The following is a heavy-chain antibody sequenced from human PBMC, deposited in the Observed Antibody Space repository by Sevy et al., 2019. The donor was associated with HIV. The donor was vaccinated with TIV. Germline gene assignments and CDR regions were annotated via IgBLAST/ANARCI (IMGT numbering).Heavy chain of an antibody. J-gene: IGHJ3*02. Sequence: GGSLRLSCAASGFTFSSYAMNWVRQAPGKGLEWVSAVSGSGGSTYYADSVKGRFTISRDNSKSTLYLQMNSLRAEDTALYYCAKDQGESSGDYPRGAFDIWGQGTVVTVSS. CDR1: GFTFSSYA. CDR3: AKDQGESSGDYPRGAFDI. CDR2: VSGSGGST. D-gene: IGHD3-22*01. V-gene: IGHV3-23*01.